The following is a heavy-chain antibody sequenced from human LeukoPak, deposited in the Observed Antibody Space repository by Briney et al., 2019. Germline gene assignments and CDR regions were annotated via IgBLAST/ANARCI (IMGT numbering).Heavy chain of an antibody. Sequence: SETLSLTCTVSGGSISSYYWSWIRQPPGKGLEWIGYIYYSGSTNYNPSLRSRVTISVDTSKNQFSLKLSSVTAADTAVYYCARHPFATPFDHWGRGTLLTVSS. CDR2: IYYSGST. CDR3: ARHPFATPFDH. J-gene: IGHJ4*02. D-gene: IGHD2-15*01. V-gene: IGHV4-59*08. CDR1: GGSISSYY.